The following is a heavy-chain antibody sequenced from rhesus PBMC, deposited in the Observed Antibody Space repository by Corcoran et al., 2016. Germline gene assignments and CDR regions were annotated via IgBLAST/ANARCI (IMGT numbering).Heavy chain of an antibody. J-gene: IGHJ4*01. D-gene: IGHD6-25*01. V-gene: IGHV4-80*01. CDR1: GGSFSSYW. Sequence: QVQLQESGPGLVKPSETLSLTCAVSGGSFSSYWWSWIRQPPGKGLEWVGEINGNSGRTNYNPSLKSRVTLSKDASKNQFSLKLSSVTAADTAVYYCAREGGIAAAGVDYWGQGVLVTVSS. CDR2: INGNSGRT. CDR3: AREGGIAAAGVDY.